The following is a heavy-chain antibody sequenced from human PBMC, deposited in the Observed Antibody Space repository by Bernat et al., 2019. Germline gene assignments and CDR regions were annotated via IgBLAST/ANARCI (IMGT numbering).Heavy chain of an antibody. CDR1: GFTFSSYG. Sequence: QVQLVESGGGVVQPGRSLRLSCAASGFTFSSYGMHWVRQAPGKGLEWVAVIWYDGSNKYYADSVKGRFTISRDNSKNTLYLQMNSLRAEDTAVYYCARDSLANGYNYDYFDYWGQGTLVTVSS. CDR2: IWYDGSNK. CDR3: ARDSLANGYNYDYFDY. J-gene: IGHJ4*02. D-gene: IGHD5-24*01. V-gene: IGHV3-30*19.